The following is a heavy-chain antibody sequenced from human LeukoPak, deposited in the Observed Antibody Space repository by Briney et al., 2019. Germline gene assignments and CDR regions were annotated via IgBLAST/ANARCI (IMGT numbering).Heavy chain of an antibody. V-gene: IGHV1-69*04. Sequence: SVTVSCKASGGTFSSYAISWVRQAPGQGLEWMGRIITILGIANYAQKFQGRVTITADKSTSTAYMELSSLRSEDTAVYYCARELVVRGVRPDCWGQGTLVTVSS. CDR2: IITILGIA. D-gene: IGHD3-10*01. CDR1: GGTFSSYA. J-gene: IGHJ4*02. CDR3: ARELVVRGVRPDC.